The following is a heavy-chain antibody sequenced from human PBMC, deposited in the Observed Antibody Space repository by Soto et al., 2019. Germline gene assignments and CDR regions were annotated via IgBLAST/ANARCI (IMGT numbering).Heavy chain of an antibody. Sequence: QVQLVQSGAEVKKPGSSVKVSCKASGGTFSSYAISWVRQAPGQGLEWMAGTIPIFGTANYAQKFQGRVTITADESTSTAYMELSSLRSEDTAVYYCARPRGYCSSTSCYFFYWGQGTLVTVSS. CDR3: ARPRGYCSSTSCYFFY. V-gene: IGHV1-69*01. CDR1: GGTFSSYA. D-gene: IGHD2-2*01. J-gene: IGHJ4*02. CDR2: TIPIFGTA.